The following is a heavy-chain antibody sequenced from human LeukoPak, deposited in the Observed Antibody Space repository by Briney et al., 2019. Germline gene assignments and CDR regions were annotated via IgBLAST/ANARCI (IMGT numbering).Heavy chain of an antibody. CDR2: IDPSDSYT. D-gene: IGHD6-13*01. Sequence: PGDSLRISCKGSGYSFTNYWIIWVRQMPGKGLEWMGKIDPSDSYTNYSPSFQGHVTLSADKSISTAYLQWSSLKASDTAMYYCARLIAAPTFDYWGQGTLVTVSS. V-gene: IGHV5-10-1*01. J-gene: IGHJ4*02. CDR1: GYSFTNYW. CDR3: ARLIAAPTFDY.